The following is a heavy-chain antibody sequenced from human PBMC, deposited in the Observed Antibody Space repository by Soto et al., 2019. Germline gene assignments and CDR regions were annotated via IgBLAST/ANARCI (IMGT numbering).Heavy chain of an antibody. V-gene: IGHV1-18*01. Sequence: ASVKVSCKASGYTFTSYAISWVRQAPGQGLEWMGWINAHNGNTNYAQKFQGRATLTTDTSTTTAYMELRNLRSDDTAVYYCARWAPPNDYWGQGTLVTVSS. CDR3: ARWAPPNDY. CDR1: GYTFTSYA. J-gene: IGHJ4*02. CDR2: INAHNGNT.